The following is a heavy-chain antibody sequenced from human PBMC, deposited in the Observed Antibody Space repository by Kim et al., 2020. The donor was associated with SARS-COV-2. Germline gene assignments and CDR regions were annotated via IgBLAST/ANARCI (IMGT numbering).Heavy chain of an antibody. D-gene: IGHD4-17*01. Sequence: GGSLRLSCAASGFTFSTYGMHWVRQVPGKGLEWVAFISYDGSDKYYADSVKGRFTISRDNSKNTLYLQMNSLRTEDTAVYFCARDPDYGYYYFDYWGQGTLVTVST. CDR2: ISYDGSDK. V-gene: IGHV3-30*03. J-gene: IGHJ4*02. CDR3: ARDPDYGYYYFDY. CDR1: GFTFSTYG.